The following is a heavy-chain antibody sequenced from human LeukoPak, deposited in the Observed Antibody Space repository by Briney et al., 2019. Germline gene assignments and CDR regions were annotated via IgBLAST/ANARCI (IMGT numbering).Heavy chain of an antibody. D-gene: IGHD6-13*01. J-gene: IGHJ3*02. CDR3: ARGRIAAASSAFDI. V-gene: IGHV4-34*01. CDR1: GGSFSGYY. Sequence: SETLSLTCAVYGGSFSGYYWSWIRQPPGKGLEWIGEINHSGSTNYNPSIKSRVTISVDTSKNQFSLKLSSVTAADTAVYYCARGRIAAASSAFDIWGQGTMVTVSS. CDR2: INHSGST.